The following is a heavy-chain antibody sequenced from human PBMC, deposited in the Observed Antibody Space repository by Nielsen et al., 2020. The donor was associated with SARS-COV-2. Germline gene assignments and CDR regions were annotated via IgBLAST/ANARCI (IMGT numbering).Heavy chain of an antibody. CDR1: VFTFSSYW. Sequence: GESLKISCAASVFTFSSYWMSWVRQAPGKGLEWVANIKQDGSEKYYVDSVKGRFTISRDNAKNSLYLQMNSLRAEDAAVYYCARDSITGTSDYWGQGTLVTVSS. J-gene: IGHJ4*02. CDR3: ARDSITGTSDY. CDR2: IKQDGSEK. V-gene: IGHV3-7*03. D-gene: IGHD1/OR15-1a*01.